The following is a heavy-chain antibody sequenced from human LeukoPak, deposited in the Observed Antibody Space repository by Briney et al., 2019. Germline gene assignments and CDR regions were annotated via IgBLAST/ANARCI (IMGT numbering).Heavy chain of an antibody. Sequence: PGGSLRLSCAASGFTFSCYSMNWVRQAPGKGLEWVSSISSSSYIYYADSVKGRFTISRDNAKNSLNLQMNSLRAEDTAVYYCARYSVAGFDYWGQGTLVTVSS. J-gene: IGHJ4*02. CDR3: ARYSVAGFDY. CDR1: GFTFSCYS. CDR2: ISSSSYI. V-gene: IGHV3-21*01. D-gene: IGHD6-19*01.